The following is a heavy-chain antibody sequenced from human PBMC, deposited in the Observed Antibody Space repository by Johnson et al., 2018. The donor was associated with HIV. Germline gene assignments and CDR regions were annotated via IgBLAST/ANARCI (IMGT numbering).Heavy chain of an antibody. CDR3: ARDRAVPDDGFPSASFL. D-gene: IGHD5-24*01. Sequence: QVQLVESGGGVVRPGTSLRLSCAASGSLFSSYAMHWVRQAPGKGLEWVANIKQDGSEKYYADSVKGRFTISRDNSKSTLYLQMNSLRAEDTAVYYCARDRAVPDDGFPSASFLW. CDR2: IKQDGSEK. V-gene: IGHV3-33*01. CDR1: GSLFSSYA. J-gene: IGHJ2*01.